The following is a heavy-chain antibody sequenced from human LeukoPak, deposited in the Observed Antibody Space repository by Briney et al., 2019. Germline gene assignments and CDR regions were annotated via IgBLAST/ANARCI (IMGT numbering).Heavy chain of an antibody. V-gene: IGHV4-59*01. Sequence: PSETLSLTCTVSGVSISSFYWSWIRQPPGKGLEWIGYSYYSGRTSYNPSLKSLITISVDTAKNPFFLRLTSVTAADTAVYYCASSYNDSSGHLDYWGQGTLVTVSS. CDR3: ASSYNDSSGHLDY. J-gene: IGHJ4*02. D-gene: IGHD3-22*01. CDR1: GVSISSFY. CDR2: SYYSGRT.